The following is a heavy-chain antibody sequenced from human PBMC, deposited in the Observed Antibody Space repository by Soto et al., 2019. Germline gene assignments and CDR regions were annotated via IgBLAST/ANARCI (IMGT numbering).Heavy chain of an antibody. CDR2: IIPIFGTA. Sequence: QVQLVQSGAEVKKPGSSVKVSCKASGGTFSSYAISWVRQAPGQGLEWMGGIIPIFGTANYAQKFQVRVTITADESTSTAYMELSSLRSEDTAVYYCARDQDIAVAGTGAFDIWGQGTMVTVSS. D-gene: IGHD6-19*01. CDR1: GGTFSSYA. J-gene: IGHJ3*02. CDR3: ARDQDIAVAGTGAFDI. V-gene: IGHV1-69*12.